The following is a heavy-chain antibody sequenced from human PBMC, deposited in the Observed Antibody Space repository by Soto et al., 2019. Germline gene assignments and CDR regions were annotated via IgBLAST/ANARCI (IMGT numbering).Heavy chain of an antibody. V-gene: IGHV3-30-3*01. CDR2: ISYDGSNK. CDR3: ARAPHEGHAFDI. Sequence: QVQLVESGGGVVQPGRSLRLSCAASGFTFSSYAMHWIRQAPGKGLEWVAVISYDGSNKYYADSVKGRFTISRDNSKNTLYLQMNSLRAEDTAVYYCARAPHEGHAFDIWGQGTMVTVSS. J-gene: IGHJ3*02. CDR1: GFTFSSYA.